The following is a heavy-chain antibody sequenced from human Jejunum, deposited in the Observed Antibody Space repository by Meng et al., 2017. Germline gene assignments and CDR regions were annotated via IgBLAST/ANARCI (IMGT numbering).Heavy chain of an antibody. J-gene: IGHJ4*02. CDR2: VSGSGDGV. CDR1: EFDVTKFA. D-gene: IGHD2/OR15-2a*01. Sequence: EVQLVQSGGALVQPGGSLRLSCAAPEFDVTKFAMSWVRQAPGKGLEWVSGVSGSGDGVYYADSVRGRFTVGRDKSKNTLFLQMNSLRTEDTAVYFCARLPGYSNVGRHDYWGQGALVTVSS. CDR3: ARLPGYSNVGRHDY. V-gene: IGHV3-23*04.